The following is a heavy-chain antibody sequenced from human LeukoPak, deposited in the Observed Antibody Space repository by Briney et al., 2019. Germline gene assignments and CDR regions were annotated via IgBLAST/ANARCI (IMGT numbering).Heavy chain of an antibody. CDR3: AKDYSFSNFN. CDR1: GFIFSNHW. D-gene: IGHD2-15*01. CDR2: INERGSET. V-gene: IGHV3-7*01. J-gene: IGHJ4*02. Sequence: GGSLRLSCAASGFIFSNHWMTWVRQAPGKGLEWVANINERGSETYYADYVKGRFTISRDNTKKSLILQLNSLSVEDTAMYYCAKDYSFSNFNWGQGTLVTVSS.